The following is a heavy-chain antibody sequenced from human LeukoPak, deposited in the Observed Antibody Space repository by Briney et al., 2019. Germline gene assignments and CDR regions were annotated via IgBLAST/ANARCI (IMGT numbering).Heavy chain of an antibody. D-gene: IGHD4-17*01. Sequence: PGGSLRLSCAASGFTFSSYEMNWVRQAPGKGLEWVSYISSSGSTIYYADSVKGRFTISRDNAKNSLYLQMNSLRAEDTAVYYCARDQNGDYFFDYWGQGTLVTVSS. V-gene: IGHV3-48*03. CDR2: ISSSGSTI. J-gene: IGHJ4*02. CDR3: ARDQNGDYFFDY. CDR1: GFTFSSYE.